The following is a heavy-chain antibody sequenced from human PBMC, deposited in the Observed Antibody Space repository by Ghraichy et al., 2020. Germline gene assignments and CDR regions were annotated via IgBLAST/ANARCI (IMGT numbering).Heavy chain of an antibody. J-gene: IGHJ4*02. V-gene: IGHV3-21*06. CDR1: GFTFSSFT. Sequence: GESLNISCEGSGFTFSSFTMSWVRQAPERGLEWVSSITASSFDINFADSVKGRFAVSRDNAKNLLYLQMKSLRADDTAVYFCARLFASAYGQKRYDYWGQGTLVAVSS. CDR3: ARLFASAYGQKRYDY. CDR2: ITASSFDI. D-gene: IGHD3-16*01.